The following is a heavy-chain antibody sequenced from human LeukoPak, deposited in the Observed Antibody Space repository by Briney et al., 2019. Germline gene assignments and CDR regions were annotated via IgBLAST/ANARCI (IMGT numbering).Heavy chain of an antibody. V-gene: IGHV5-51*01. CDR1: GYSFTSYW. CDR2: IYPGDSDT. D-gene: IGHD6-13*01. CDR3: ARGRAAGVRAQYYFDY. Sequence: GESLKISCKGSGYSFTSYWIGWVRQTPGKGLEWMGIIYPGDSDTRYSPSFQGQVTMSADKSISTAYLQWSSLKASDTAMYYCARGRAAGVRAQYYFDYWGQGTLVTVSS. J-gene: IGHJ4*02.